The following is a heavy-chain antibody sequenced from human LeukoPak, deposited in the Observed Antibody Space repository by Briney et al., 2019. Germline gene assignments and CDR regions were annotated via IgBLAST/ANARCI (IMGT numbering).Heavy chain of an antibody. CDR3: AAEFWSGYYTGMGALDI. D-gene: IGHD3-3*01. J-gene: IGHJ3*02. V-gene: IGHV1-58*02. CDR1: GFTFTSSA. Sequence: GASVKVSCKASGFTFTSSAMQWVRQARGQRLEWIGWIVVGSGNTNYAQKFQERVTITRDMSTSTAYMELSSLRSEDTAVYYCAAEFWSGYYTGMGALDIWGQGTMVTVSS. CDR2: IVVGSGNT.